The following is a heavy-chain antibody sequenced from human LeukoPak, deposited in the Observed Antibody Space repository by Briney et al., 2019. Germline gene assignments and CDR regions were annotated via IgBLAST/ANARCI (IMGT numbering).Heavy chain of an antibody. CDR1: GFTFSSYG. V-gene: IGHV3-33*01. Sequence: PGGSLRLPCAASGFTFSSYGMHWVRQAPGKGLEWVAVIWHDGSNKYYADSVKGRFAISRDNSKNTLYLQMNSLRAEDTAVYYCARDFSVGHDAFDIWGQGTMVTVSS. CDR3: ARDFSVGHDAFDI. D-gene: IGHD1-26*01. J-gene: IGHJ3*02. CDR2: IWHDGSNK.